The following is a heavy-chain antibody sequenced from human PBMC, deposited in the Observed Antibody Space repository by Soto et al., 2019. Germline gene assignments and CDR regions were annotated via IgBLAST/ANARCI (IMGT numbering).Heavy chain of an antibody. V-gene: IGHV3-23*01. CDR1: VFTFSSYA. CDR3: AKEAPSVLYYFDY. CDR2: ISGSGGSS. D-gene: IGHD3-16*01. Sequence: PGGSLRLSCAASVFTFSSYAMSCVRHAPGKGLEWVSAISGSGGSSYYADSVKGRFTISRDNSKNTMYLQMNSLRAEDTAVYYCAKEAPSVLYYFDYWGQGTLVNVS. J-gene: IGHJ4*02.